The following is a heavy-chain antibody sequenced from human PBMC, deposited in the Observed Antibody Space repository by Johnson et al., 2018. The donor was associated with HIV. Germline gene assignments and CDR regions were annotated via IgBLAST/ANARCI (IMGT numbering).Heavy chain of an antibody. J-gene: IGHJ3*02. V-gene: IGHV3-74*01. CDR2: T. Sequence: TYYADSVKGRFTISRDNAKNTLYLQMDSLRAEDTAVYYCARMGLTGAFDIWGQGTMVTVSS. CDR3: ARMGLTGAFDI. D-gene: IGHD3-9*01.